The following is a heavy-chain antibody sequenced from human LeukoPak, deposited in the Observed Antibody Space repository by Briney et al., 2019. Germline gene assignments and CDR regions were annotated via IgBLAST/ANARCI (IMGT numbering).Heavy chain of an antibody. CDR2: IHSGGTT. V-gene: IGHV3-53*01. D-gene: IGHD5-12*01. CDR1: GFTVSNNY. Sequence: AGGSLRLPCAASGFTVSNNYMSWVRQAPGKGLEWVSVIHSGGTTNYADSVQGRFTISRDNSKTTVYLHMNSLRAEDTAVYYCARDSDSGYGPFASWGQGTLVTVSS. J-gene: IGHJ4*02. CDR3: ARDSDSGYGPFAS.